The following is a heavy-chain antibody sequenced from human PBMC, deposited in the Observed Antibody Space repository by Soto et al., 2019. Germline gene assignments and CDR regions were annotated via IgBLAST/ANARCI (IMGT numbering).Heavy chain of an antibody. CDR3: AGGGGGDCSSTSCYEEDGMDV. V-gene: IGHV1-69*02. CDR2: IIPILGIA. Sequence: QVQLVQSGAEVKKPGSSVKVSCKASGGTFSSYTSSWVRQAPGQGLEWMGRIIPILGIANYAQKFQGRVTITAEKSPGTAYMELSSWRSEDTAVYYCAGGGGGDCSSTSCYEEDGMDVWGQGTTVTVSS. D-gene: IGHD2-2*01. CDR1: GGTFSSYT. J-gene: IGHJ6*02.